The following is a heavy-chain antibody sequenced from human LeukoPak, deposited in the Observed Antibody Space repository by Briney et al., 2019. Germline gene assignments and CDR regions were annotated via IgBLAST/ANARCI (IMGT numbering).Heavy chain of an antibody. CDR2: IYPGDSDI. CDR1: GYSFSSYW. CDR3: ARRPPRGDSSSCHLDS. Sequence: GESLKISCKGSGYSFSSYWIGWVRQMPGKGLEWMGIIYPGDSDIRYSPSFQGQVTISVDKSISTAYLQWSSLKASDTAMYYCARRPPRGDSSSCHLDSCGQGTLVTVSS. V-gene: IGHV5-51*01. D-gene: IGHD3-22*01. J-gene: IGHJ5*01.